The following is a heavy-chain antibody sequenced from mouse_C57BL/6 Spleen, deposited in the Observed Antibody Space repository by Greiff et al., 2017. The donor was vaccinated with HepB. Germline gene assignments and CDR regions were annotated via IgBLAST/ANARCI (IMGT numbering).Heavy chain of an antibody. V-gene: IGHV1-80*01. D-gene: IGHD1-1*01. CDR2: IYPGDGDT. Sequence: VMLVESGAELVKPGASVKISCKASGYAFSSYWMNWVKQRPGKGLEWIGQIYPGDGDTNYNGKFKGKATLTADKSSSTAYMQLSSLTSEDSAVYFCARSEGYGSSYWYFDVWGTGTTVTVSS. CDR1: GYAFSSYW. J-gene: IGHJ1*03. CDR3: ARSEGYGSSYWYFDV.